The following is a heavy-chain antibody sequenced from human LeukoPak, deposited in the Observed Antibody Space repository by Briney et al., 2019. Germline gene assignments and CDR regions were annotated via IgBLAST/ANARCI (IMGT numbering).Heavy chain of an antibody. CDR1: GGIFSSYA. CDR2: IIPILGTA. CDR3: ARSMVREPTYNNYGDYEKYYYYYYMDV. J-gene: IGHJ6*03. D-gene: IGHD4-17*01. Sequence: PVASVKVSCKASGGIFSSYAISWVRQAPGQGLEWMGGIIPILGTANYAQKFQGRVTITTDESTSTAYMELSSLRSEDTAVYYYARSMVREPTYNNYGDYEKYYYYYYMDVWGKGTTVTVSS. V-gene: IGHV1-69*05.